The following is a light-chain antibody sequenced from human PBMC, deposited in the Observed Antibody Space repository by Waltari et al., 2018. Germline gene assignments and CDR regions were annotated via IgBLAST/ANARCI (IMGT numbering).Light chain of an antibody. J-gene: IGKJ4*01. CDR1: QDVRTW. V-gene: IGKV1-12*01. Sequence: IQMTQSPSSVSASVGDRVSISCRASQDVRTWLAWYQQKPGKPPNLRIYGSSTLQSGVPSRFSGSGSGTDFTLTINGLQPEDFASYFCQQTDSFPLTFGGGTKVEIK. CDR3: QQTDSFPLT. CDR2: GSS.